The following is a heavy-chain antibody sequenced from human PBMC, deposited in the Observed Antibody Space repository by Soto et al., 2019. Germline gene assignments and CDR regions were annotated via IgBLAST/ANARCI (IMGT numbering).Heavy chain of an antibody. CDR1: GFTFSSYA. V-gene: IGHV3-30-3*01. CDR3: ARDHAVEMATIRSY. CDR2: ISYDGSNK. D-gene: IGHD5-12*01. Sequence: QVQLVESGGGVVQPGRSLRLSCAASGFTFSSYAMHWVRQAPGKGLEWVAVISYDGSNKYYADSVKGRFTISRDNSKNTLYLQMNSLRAEDTAVYYWARDHAVEMATIRSYWGQGTLVTVSS. J-gene: IGHJ4*02.